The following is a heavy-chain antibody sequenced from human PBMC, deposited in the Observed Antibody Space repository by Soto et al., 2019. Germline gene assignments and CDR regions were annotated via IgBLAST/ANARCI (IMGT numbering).Heavy chain of an antibody. Sequence: GSLRLSCAASGFTFSDYPMTWVRQAPGKGLEWVSSISGISGSTYYADSVKGRFTISRDNSKNTLYLQMNSLRAEDTAVYYCARAARYCTNGVCPDSAFDIWGQGTMVTVSS. J-gene: IGHJ3*02. V-gene: IGHV3-23*01. CDR1: GFTFSDYP. CDR2: ISGISGST. CDR3: ARAARYCTNGVCPDSAFDI. D-gene: IGHD2-8*01.